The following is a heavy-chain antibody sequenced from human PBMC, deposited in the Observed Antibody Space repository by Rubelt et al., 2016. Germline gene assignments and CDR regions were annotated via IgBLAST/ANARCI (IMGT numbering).Heavy chain of an antibody. D-gene: IGHD3-16*01. CDR2: IYYSGST. CDR3: TGHQGDLFEIDY. CDR1: GGSISSSSYY. J-gene: IGHJ4*02. Sequence: QLQLQESGPGLVKPSETLSLTCTVSGGSISSSSYYWGWIRQPPGQGLEWIGNIYYSGSTYYNPSLKRRVTISVDTSKDQFSRKLSSVTAAETAVYYCTGHQGDLFEIDYWGQGTLVTVSP. V-gene: IGHV4-39*01.